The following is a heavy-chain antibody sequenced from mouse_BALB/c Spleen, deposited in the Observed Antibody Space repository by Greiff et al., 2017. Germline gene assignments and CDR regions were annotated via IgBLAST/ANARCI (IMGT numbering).Heavy chain of an antibody. CDR2: IRNKANGYTT. V-gene: IGHV7-3*02. J-gene: IGHJ4*01. D-gene: IGHD2-1*01. CDR1: GFTFTDYY. CDR3: ARDPHGNYGAMDY. Sequence: DVKLVESGGGLVQPGGSLRLSCATSGFTFTDYYMSWVRQPPGKALEWLGFIRNKANGYTTEYSASVKGRFTISRDNSQSILYLQMNTLRAEDSATYYCARDPHGNYGAMDYWGQGTSVTVSS.